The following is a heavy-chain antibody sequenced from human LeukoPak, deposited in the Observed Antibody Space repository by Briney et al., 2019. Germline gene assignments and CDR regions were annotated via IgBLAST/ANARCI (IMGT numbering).Heavy chain of an antibody. V-gene: IGHV5-51*01. CDR3: ARLGSNLDAFDI. J-gene: IGHJ3*02. CDR2: MYPGDSDT. Sequence: GESLRISCKGSGYSFTSYWIAWVRQMPGKGLELMGIMYPGDSDTTYSPSFQGQVTISADKSISTAYLQWSSLKASDTAMYYCARLGSNLDAFDIWGQGTMVTVSS. D-gene: IGHD2-2*01. CDR1: GYSFTSYW.